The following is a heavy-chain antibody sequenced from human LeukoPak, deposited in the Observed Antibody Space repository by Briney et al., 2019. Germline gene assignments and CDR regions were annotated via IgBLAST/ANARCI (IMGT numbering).Heavy chain of an antibody. CDR2: IFYSGST. Sequence: SETLSLTCTVSGGSISSSSYYWGWIRQPPGKGLEWIGQIFYSGSTNYNPSLKSRVTMSIDTSKNQFSLSLSSVTAADTAVYYCARRRYYDSSGLWYYFDSWGQGTLVTVSS. J-gene: IGHJ4*02. CDR1: GGSISSSSYY. CDR3: ARRRYYDSSGLWYYFDS. V-gene: IGHV4-61*05. D-gene: IGHD3-22*01.